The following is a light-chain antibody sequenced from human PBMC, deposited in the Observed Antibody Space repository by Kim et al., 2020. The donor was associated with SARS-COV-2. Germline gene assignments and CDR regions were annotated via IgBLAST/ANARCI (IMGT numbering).Light chain of an antibody. CDR2: AAS. V-gene: IGKV1-39*01. Sequence: SASAGDRVTITCRASLNIGSSLNWYQQKPGKGPKFLIYAASRLQSGVPSRVSGSGSGTDFTLTISSLQPEDFAIYFCQQSYSPPYTFGQGTKLEI. CDR3: QQSYSPPYT. J-gene: IGKJ2*01. CDR1: LNIGSS.